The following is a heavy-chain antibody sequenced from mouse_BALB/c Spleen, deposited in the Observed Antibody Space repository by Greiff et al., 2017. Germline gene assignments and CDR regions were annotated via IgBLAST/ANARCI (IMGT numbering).Heavy chain of an antibody. J-gene: IGHJ3*01. CDR1: GYTFTGYY. CDR3: ASGGITTAARFAY. CDR2: ISRYNGAT. V-gene: IGHV1S34*01. Sequence: LVRTGASVKISCKASGYTFTGYYMHWVKQRPGKSLEWIGYISRYNGATDYNQKFKGKATFTVDTSSSTAYMQFNSLTSEDSAVYYCASGGITTAARFAYWGQGTLVTVSA. D-gene: IGHD1-2*01.